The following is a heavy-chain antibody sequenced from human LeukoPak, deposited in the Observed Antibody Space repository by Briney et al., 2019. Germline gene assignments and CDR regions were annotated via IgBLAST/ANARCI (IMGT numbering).Heavy chain of an antibody. CDR2: FDPEDGET. V-gene: IGHV1-24*01. CDR1: GYTLTELS. J-gene: IGHJ4*02. Sequence: ASVKVSSKVSGYTLTELSMHWVRQAPGKGLEWMGGFDPEDGETIYAQKFQGRVTMTEDTSTDTAYMELSSLRSEDTAVYYCAIAYDSSGYPDYWGQGTLVTVSS. CDR3: AIAYDSSGYPDY. D-gene: IGHD3-22*01.